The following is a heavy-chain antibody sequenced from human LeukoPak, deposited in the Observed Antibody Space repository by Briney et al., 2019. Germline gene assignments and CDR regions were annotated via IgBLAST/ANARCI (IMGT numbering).Heavy chain of an antibody. J-gene: IGHJ4*02. V-gene: IGHV3-23*01. Sequence: PGGSLRLSCAASGFRFSNYAMSWVRQAPAKVLEWVSGISGSGGSTEYADSVKGRFIISRDNSKNTLYLQMKSLRAEDTAVYFCAKDVSGVAAIEYVDYWGQGTQVTVSS. CDR2: ISGSGGST. CDR1: GFRFSNYA. CDR3: AKDVSGVAAIEYVDY. D-gene: IGHD3-3*01.